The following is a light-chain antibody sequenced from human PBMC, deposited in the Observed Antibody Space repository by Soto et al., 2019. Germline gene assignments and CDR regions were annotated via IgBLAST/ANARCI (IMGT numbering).Light chain of an antibody. J-gene: IGKJ5*01. CDR3: QQYNNWPPIT. V-gene: IGKV3-15*01. Sequence: EIVMTQSPATLSVSPGEGATLSCRASQSISNKLAWYKQKPSQATRLLIYGASTKDTGIPARLTASGSEKKFTLSISFLQSEDFAVYYCQQYNNWPPITFGQGTRLEIK. CDR1: QSISNK. CDR2: GAS.